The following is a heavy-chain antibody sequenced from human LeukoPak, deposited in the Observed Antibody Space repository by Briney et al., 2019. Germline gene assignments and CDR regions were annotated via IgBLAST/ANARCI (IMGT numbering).Heavy chain of an antibody. CDR2: INAGNGKP. CDR1: GYTFTGYY. J-gene: IGHJ4*02. D-gene: IGHD2-15*01. CDR3: ARDERYCSGGSCSDYGDYGGYFDY. V-gene: IGHV1-3*03. Sequence: ASVKVSCKASGYTFTGYYMHWVRQAPGQRLEGMGWINAGNGKPKYPQEFKGRVTITRDTSASTAYMELSSLRSEDMAVYYCARDERYCSGGSCSDYGDYGGYFDYWGQGTLVTVSS.